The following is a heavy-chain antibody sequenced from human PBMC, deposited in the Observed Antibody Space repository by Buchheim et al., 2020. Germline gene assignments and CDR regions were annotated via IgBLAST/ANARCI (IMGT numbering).Heavy chain of an antibody. CDR1: GFTFSDYA. Sequence: EVELLESGGGLVQPGGSLRLSCAASGFTFSDYAMSWVRQAPGKGLEWVSGVSAGGGSTYYADSVKGRFTISRDNSKNTLYLQMNSLRAEDTAVYYCAKDRNWGSTFFDYWGQGTL. D-gene: IGHD7-27*01. CDR2: VSAGGGST. CDR3: AKDRNWGSTFFDY. J-gene: IGHJ4*02. V-gene: IGHV3-23*01.